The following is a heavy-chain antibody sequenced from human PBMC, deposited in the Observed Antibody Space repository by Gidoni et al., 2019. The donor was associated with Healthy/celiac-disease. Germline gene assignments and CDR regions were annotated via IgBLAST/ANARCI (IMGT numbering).Heavy chain of an antibody. J-gene: IGHJ4*02. Sequence: EVQLVEAGGGLVKPGGYLRLSCEASGFTFSNSWMSWVRQAPGKGLEWVGRIKSKTDGGTTDYAAPVKGRFTISRDDSKNTLYLQMNSLKTEDTAVYYCTTDPEGFCGGDCYPDFDYWGQGTLVTVSS. CDR1: GFTFSNSW. CDR2: IKSKTDGGTT. V-gene: IGHV3-15*01. D-gene: IGHD2-21*02. CDR3: TTDPEGFCGGDCYPDFDY.